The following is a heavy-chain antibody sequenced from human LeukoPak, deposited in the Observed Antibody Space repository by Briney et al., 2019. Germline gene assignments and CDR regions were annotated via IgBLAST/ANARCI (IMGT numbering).Heavy chain of an antibody. CDR1: GYTFIDYY. CDR3: ARNPDEHWLDESENWYFDL. Sequence: ASVKVTCKASGYTFIDYYLHWLRQAPGQGLEWMGRINPNRGDTKPAQKFQGWVTMTRDTSISVAYMELSSLQSDDTAVYYCARNPDEHWLDESENWYFDLWGSGTLVTVSS. D-gene: IGHD6-19*01. V-gene: IGHV1-2*04. CDR2: INPNRGDT. J-gene: IGHJ2*01.